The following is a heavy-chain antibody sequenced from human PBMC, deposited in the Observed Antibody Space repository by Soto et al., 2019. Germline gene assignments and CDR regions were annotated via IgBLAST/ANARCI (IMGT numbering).Heavy chain of an antibody. CDR1: GGSFSGYY. Sequence: QVQLQQWDAGLLKPSETLSLTCAVYGGSFSGYYWTWIRQPPGTGLAWIGEINHSGSTNYNPSLTSRVTISVNTSKNQFSLKLTSVTDADTAVYYCARYKITGLFDYWGQGTLVTVSS. CDR3: ARYKITGLFDY. V-gene: IGHV4-34*01. D-gene: IGHD2-8*02. CDR2: INHSGST. J-gene: IGHJ4*02.